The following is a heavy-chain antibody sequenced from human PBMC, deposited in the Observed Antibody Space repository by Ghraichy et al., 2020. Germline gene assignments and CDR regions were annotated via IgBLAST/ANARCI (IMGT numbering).Heavy chain of an antibody. CDR3: ARDHKSMGGLI. D-gene: IGHD2/OR15-2a*01. Sequence: GESLNISCAASGFTFSSYWMSWVRQAPGKGLEWVANIKRDGSEKYYVDSVKGRFTVSRDNAKNSLYLQMNSLRAEDTAVYYCARDHKSMGGLIWGQGTMVPVSS. V-gene: IGHV3-7*01. CDR1: GFTFSSYW. CDR2: IKRDGSEK. J-gene: IGHJ3*02.